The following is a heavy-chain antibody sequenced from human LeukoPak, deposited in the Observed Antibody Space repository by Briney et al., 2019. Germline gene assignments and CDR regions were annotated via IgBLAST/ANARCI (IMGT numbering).Heavy chain of an antibody. CDR1: GYTFTSFY. V-gene: IGHV1-46*01. CDR3: ARGGVAASGASDI. J-gene: IGHJ3*02. CDR2: INPSGGRT. Sequence: ASVTVSCKASGYTFTSFYMHWVRLAPGQGLEWMRIINPSGGRTSYAQKFQDRVTVTRDTSTSTLYMELRSLRSEDTAVYYCARGGVAASGASDIWGQGTMVTVSS. D-gene: IGHD6-13*01.